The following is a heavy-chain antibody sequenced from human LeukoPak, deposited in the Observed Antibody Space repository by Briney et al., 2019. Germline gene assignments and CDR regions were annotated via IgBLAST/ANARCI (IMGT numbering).Heavy chain of an antibody. Sequence: SETLSLTCTVSGGSISSSSYYWGWIRQPPGKGLEWIGSIYYSGSTYYNPSLKSRVTISVDTSKNQFSLKLSSVTAADTAVYYCARDSIAAAGLNFDYWGQGTLVTVSS. V-gene: IGHV4-39*07. CDR1: GGSISSSSYY. CDR3: ARDSIAAAGLNFDY. CDR2: IYYSGST. J-gene: IGHJ4*02. D-gene: IGHD6-13*01.